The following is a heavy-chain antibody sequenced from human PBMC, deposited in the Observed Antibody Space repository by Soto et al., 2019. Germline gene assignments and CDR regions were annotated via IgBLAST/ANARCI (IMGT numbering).Heavy chain of an antibody. J-gene: IGHJ5*02. D-gene: IGHD1-26*01. CDR3: ARSPYSGSYYRNNWFDP. CDR1: GGSINSYY. V-gene: IGHV4-59*01. CDR2: IYESGST. Sequence: SETLSLTCTVSGGSINSYYCSWIRQPPGKGLEWIGHIYESGSTNYNPSLKSRVSISVDTSKNQFSLKLSSVTAADTAVYYCARSPYSGSYYRNNWFDPWGQGTLVTVSS.